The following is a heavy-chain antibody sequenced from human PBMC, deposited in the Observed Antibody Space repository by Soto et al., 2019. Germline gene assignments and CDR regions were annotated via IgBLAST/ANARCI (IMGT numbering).Heavy chain of an antibody. V-gene: IGHV4-39*01. CDR3: ARLPLGDSAPYYYYYIDV. J-gene: IGHJ6*03. CDR2: IYYSGST. Sequence: QLQLQESGPGLVKPSETLSLTCTVSGGSISSSSYYWGWIRQPPGKGLEWIGSIYYSGSTYYNPSLKSRVTISVDTSKNQFSLNLSSGTAADTAVYYCARLPLGDSAPYYYYYIDVWGRWTTVTVCS. D-gene: IGHD2-21*01. CDR1: GGSISSSSYY.